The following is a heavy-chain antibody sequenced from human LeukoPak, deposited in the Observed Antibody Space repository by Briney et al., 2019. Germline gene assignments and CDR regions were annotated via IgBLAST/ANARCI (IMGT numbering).Heavy chain of an antibody. CDR1: GFTFSSSA. V-gene: IGHV3-23*01. CDR3: AKEGGTGTRFDY. CDR2: ISGSGTGT. D-gene: IGHD1-7*01. Sequence: QPGGSLRLSCAASGFTFSSSAMSWVRQAPGKGLYWVSAISGSGTGTYYADSVKGRFTIFRDNSKNTLYLQMNSLRAEDTAVYYCAKEGGTGTRFDYWGQGTLVTVSS. J-gene: IGHJ4*02.